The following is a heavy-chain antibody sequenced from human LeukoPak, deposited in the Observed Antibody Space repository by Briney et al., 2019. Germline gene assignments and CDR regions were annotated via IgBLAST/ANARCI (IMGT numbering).Heavy chain of an antibody. CDR1: GGSISSGGYS. V-gene: IGHV4-30-2*01. Sequence: SQTLSLTCAVSGGSISSGGYSWSWIRQPPGKGLEWIGYIYHSGSTYYNPSLKSRVTISVDRSKNQFSLKLSSVTAADTAVYYCARGGPGMVYASAFDIWGQGTMVTVSS. CDR2: IYHSGST. CDR3: ARGGPGMVYASAFDI. D-gene: IGHD2-8*01. J-gene: IGHJ3*02.